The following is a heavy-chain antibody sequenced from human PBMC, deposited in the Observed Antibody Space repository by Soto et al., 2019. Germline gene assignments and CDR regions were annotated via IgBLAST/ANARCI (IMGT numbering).Heavy chain of an antibody. CDR3: ARDLDGSGSYYTDY. V-gene: IGHV1-18*01. D-gene: IGHD3-10*01. J-gene: IGHJ4*02. Sequence: ASVKVSCKASGYMFVTYGINWVRQAPGQGLEWMGWISAYNGNTKYAQNLQGRVTMTTDASTSTAYMEMRSLRSDDTAVYYCARDLDGSGSYYTDYWGPGTLVTVSS. CDR2: ISAYNGNT. CDR1: GYMFVTYG.